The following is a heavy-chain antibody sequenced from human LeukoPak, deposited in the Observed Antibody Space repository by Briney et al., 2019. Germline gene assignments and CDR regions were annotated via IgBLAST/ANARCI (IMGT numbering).Heavy chain of an antibody. D-gene: IGHD7-27*01. V-gene: IGHV4-34*01. CDR3: ARHHAGDDLDY. CDR2: IYYSGST. Sequence: PSETLSLTCAVYGGSFSGYYWSWIRQAPGKGREWIGSIYYSGSTYYNPSLKSRVTISVDTSKNQFSLKLSSVTAADTAVYYCARHHAGDDLDYWGQGTLVTVSS. CDR1: GGSFSGYY. J-gene: IGHJ4*02.